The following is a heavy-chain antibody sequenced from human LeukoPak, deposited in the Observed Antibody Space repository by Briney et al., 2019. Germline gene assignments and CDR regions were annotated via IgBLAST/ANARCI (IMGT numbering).Heavy chain of an antibody. Sequence: GGSLRLSCAASGFTFSSYAMHWVRQAPGKGLEWVAVISYDGSNKYYADSVKGRFTISRDNSKNTLYLQMNSLRAEDTAVYYRAKEVLITMVRGVIPNLDYWGQGTLVTVSS. CDR1: GFTFSSYA. J-gene: IGHJ4*02. V-gene: IGHV3-30*04. CDR3: AKEVLITMVRGVIPNLDY. CDR2: ISYDGSNK. D-gene: IGHD3-10*01.